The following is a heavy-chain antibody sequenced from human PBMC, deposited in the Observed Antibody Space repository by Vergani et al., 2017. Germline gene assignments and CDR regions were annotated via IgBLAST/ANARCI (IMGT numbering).Heavy chain of an antibody. CDR1: GFTFSNSA. J-gene: IGHJ4*02. V-gene: IGHV3-23*01. CDR3: VDYFWSGYYFDY. CDR2: ISASGAGT. D-gene: IGHD3-3*01. Sequence: EVQLLESGGGLVQPGGSLRLSCAASGFTFSNSAMSWVRQAPGKGLEWVSGISASGAGTYYADSVKGRFTISRDNAKNTLYLHMNSLRADDTAVYYCVDYFWSGYYFDYWGQGTLVTVSS.